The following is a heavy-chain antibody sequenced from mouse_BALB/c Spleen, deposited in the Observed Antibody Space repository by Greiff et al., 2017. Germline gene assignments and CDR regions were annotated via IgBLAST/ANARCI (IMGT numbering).Heavy chain of an antibody. V-gene: IGHV1S56*01. J-gene: IGHJ4*01. D-gene: IGHD1-1*01. Sequence: VKVVESGPELVKPGASVRISCKASGYTFTSYYIHWVKQRPGQGLEWIGWIYPGNVNTKYNEKFKGKATLTADKSSSTAYMQLSSLTSEDSAVYFCARWSTVVATRAMDYWGQGTSVTVSS. CDR1: GYTFTSYY. CDR3: ARWSTVVATRAMDY. CDR2: IYPGNVNT.